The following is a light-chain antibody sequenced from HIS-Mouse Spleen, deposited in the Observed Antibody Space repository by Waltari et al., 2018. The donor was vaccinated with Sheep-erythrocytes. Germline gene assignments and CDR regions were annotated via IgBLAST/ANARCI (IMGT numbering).Light chain of an antibody. Sequence: DIQMTQSPSSLSASVGDRVTITCRASQSISSYLNWYQQKPGKAPKLLIYAASSLQSGVTSRFSVSGSGTDVTLTISSLQPEDFATYYCQQSYSTPPLTVGGGTKVEIK. V-gene: IGKV1-39*01. J-gene: IGKJ4*01. CDR1: QSISSY. CDR2: AAS. CDR3: QQSYSTPPLT.